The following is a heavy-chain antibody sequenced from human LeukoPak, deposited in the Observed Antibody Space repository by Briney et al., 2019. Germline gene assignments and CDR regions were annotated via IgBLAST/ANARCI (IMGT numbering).Heavy chain of an antibody. CDR2: ISGSGDSI. J-gene: IGHJ4*02. Sequence: GGSLRLSCAASGFTFSSYSMSWVGQAPGKGLEWVSAISGSGDSIYYAGSVKGRFTISRDNSKSTLYLQMNSLRAEDTAVYQCAKDSPVLTVWGQGTLVTVSS. CDR1: GFTFSSYS. CDR3: AKDSPVLTV. V-gene: IGHV3-23*01. D-gene: IGHD3-9*01.